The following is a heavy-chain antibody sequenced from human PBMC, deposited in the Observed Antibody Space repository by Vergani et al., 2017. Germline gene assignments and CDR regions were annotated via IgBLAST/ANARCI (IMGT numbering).Heavy chain of an antibody. V-gene: IGHV3-74*01. D-gene: IGHD3-16*01. CDR2: INSDGSST. CDR1: GFTFSSYW. J-gene: IGHJ4*02. CDR3: ARFSGFTHGGGDFDY. Sequence: EVQLVESGGGLVQPGGSLRLSCAASGFTFSSYWMHWVRQAPGKGLVWVSRINSDGSSTSYADSVKGRFTISRDNAKNTLYLQMNSLRAEDTAVYYCARFSGFTHGGGDFDYWGQGTLVTVSS.